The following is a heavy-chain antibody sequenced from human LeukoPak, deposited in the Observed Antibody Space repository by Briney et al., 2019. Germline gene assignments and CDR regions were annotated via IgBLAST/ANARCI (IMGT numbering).Heavy chain of an antibody. J-gene: IGHJ6*03. CDR2: ISSSSSTI. Sequence: GGSLRLPCAASGFTFSSYSMNWVRQAPGKGLEWVSYISSSSSTIYYADSVKGRCTISRDNAKNSLYLQMNSLRAEDTAVYYCARDLYCSSTSCYRVYYYYMDVWGKGTTVTVSS. V-gene: IGHV3-48*04. CDR3: ARDLYCSSTSCYRVYYYYMDV. D-gene: IGHD2-2*02. CDR1: GFTFSSYS.